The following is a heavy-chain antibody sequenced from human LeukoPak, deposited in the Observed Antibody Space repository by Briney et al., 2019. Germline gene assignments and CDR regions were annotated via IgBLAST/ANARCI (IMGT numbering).Heavy chain of an antibody. CDR1: GFTFSSYS. J-gene: IGHJ6*03. V-gene: IGHV3-21*04. Sequence: GGSLRLSCAASGFTFSSYSMNWVRQAPGKGLEWVSSISSTSSDIYYAESVKGRFTISRDNSKNTLYLQMNSLRAEDTAVYYCAKIGRSYDFWTGYYEEEVDYMDVWGKGTTVTVPS. CDR2: ISSTSSDI. CDR3: AKIGRSYDFWTGYYEEEVDYMDV. D-gene: IGHD3-3*01.